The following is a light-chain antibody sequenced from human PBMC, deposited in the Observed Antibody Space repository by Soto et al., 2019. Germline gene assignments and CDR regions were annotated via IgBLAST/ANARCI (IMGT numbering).Light chain of an antibody. CDR1: QNINTN. Sequence: DIQMTQSPSSLSAFLGDRVTVTCRASQNINTNLNWYQQKPGKAPKLLIYVASSLQSGVPSRFSGSGSGTDFALTISSLQPEDFATYYCQQSYTTPRTFGQGTKVDIK. V-gene: IGKV1-39*01. CDR2: VAS. CDR3: QQSYTTPRT. J-gene: IGKJ1*01.